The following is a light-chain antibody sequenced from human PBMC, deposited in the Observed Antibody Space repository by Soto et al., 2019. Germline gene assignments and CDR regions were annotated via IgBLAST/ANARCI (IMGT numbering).Light chain of an antibody. CDR2: AAS. J-gene: IGKJ4*01. Sequence: DVQVTQSPSSVSASVGDRVTITCRASQGISSWLAWYQQKPGKAPKLLIYAASTLQSGVPSRFSGGGSGTDFTLSISSLQPEDFATYYCQQATISQLTFGGGTKVEIK. V-gene: IGKV1-12*01. CDR1: QGISSW. CDR3: QQATISQLT.